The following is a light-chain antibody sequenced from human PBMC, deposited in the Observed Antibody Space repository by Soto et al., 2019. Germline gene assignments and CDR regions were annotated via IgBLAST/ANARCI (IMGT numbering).Light chain of an antibody. CDR1: SSNIGSNT. CDR2: NKN. Sequence: QSVLTQPPSASGTPGQRVTISCSGSSSNIGSNTVNWYQQLPGTAPKLLIYNKNQRPSGVPDRFSGSKSGTSASLAISGLQSEDEADYYCAAWDDSLNGLVFGTGTKVTVL. J-gene: IGLJ1*01. CDR3: AAWDDSLNGLV. V-gene: IGLV1-44*01.